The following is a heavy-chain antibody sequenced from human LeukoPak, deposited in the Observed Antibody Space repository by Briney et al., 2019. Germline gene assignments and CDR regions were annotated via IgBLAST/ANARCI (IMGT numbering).Heavy chain of an antibody. V-gene: IGHV4-4*07. Sequence: SETLSLTCTVSGGSISSYYWSWIRQPAGKGLEWIGRIYTSGSTNYNPSLKSRVTISVDTSKNQFSLKLSSVTAADTAVYYCARVRTIVVVVHYYYYMDVWGKGTTVTVSS. CDR1: GGSISSYY. J-gene: IGHJ6*03. CDR2: IYTSGST. CDR3: ARVRTIVVVVHYYYYMDV. D-gene: IGHD2-15*01.